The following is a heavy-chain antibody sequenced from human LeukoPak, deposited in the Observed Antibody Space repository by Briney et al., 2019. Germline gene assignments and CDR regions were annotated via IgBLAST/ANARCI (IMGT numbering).Heavy chain of an antibody. J-gene: IGHJ3*02. D-gene: IGHD2-2*01. CDR3: ARPTLYCSSTSCYVGAFDI. Sequence: PGESLKISCKGSGYSFTSYWIGWVRQMPGKGLEWMGTIYPGDSDTRYSPSFQGQVTISADKSISTAYLQWSNLKASDTAMYYCARPTLYCSSTSCYVGAFDIWGQGTMVTVSS. CDR1: GYSFTSYW. CDR2: IYPGDSDT. V-gene: IGHV5-51*01.